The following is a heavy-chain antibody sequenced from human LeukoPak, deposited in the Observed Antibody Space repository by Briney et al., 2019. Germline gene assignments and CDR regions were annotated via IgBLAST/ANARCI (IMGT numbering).Heavy chain of an antibody. CDR2: IKQDGSEK. D-gene: IGHD1-26*01. CDR1: GFPFSSYW. Sequence: GGSLRLSCAASGFPFSSYWMSWVRQAPGKGLEWVANIKQDGSEKYYVDSVKGRFTISRDNAKNSLYLQMNSLRAEDTAVYYCAKSGWEDVFDIWGQGTMVTVSS. V-gene: IGHV3-7*03. CDR3: AKSGWEDVFDI. J-gene: IGHJ3*02.